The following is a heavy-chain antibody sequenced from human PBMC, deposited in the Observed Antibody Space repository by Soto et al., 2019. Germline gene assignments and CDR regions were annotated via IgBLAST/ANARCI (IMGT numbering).Heavy chain of an antibody. J-gene: IGHJ5*02. CDR1: GGSFSGYY. CDR3: ARGRATVTTRRGWFDP. Sequence: QVQLQQWGAGLLKPSETLSLTCAVYGGSFSGYYWSWIRQPPGKGLEWIGEINHSGNTNYNPSLKSRVTISVDPSKNQFSLKLSSVTAADTAVYYCARGRATVTTRRGWFDPWGQGTLVTVSS. D-gene: IGHD4-17*01. V-gene: IGHV4-34*01. CDR2: INHSGNT.